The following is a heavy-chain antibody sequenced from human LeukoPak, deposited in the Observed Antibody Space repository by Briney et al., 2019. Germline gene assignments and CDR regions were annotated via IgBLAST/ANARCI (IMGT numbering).Heavy chain of an antibody. CDR2: LYYSGST. CDR3: ARDRVGGYDYAYFDL. J-gene: IGHJ2*01. D-gene: IGHD5-12*01. Sequence: SETLSLTCTVSGGSVSNGNYYWGWIRQPPGKGLEWIGYLYYSGSTNYNPSLKSRVTISIDTSKNQFSLKLSSVTAADTAVYYCARDRVGGYDYAYFDLWGRGTLVTVSS. V-gene: IGHV4-61*01. CDR1: GGSVSNGNYY.